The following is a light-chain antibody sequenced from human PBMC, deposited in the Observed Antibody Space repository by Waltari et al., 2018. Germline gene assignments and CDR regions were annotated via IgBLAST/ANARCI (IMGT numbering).Light chain of an antibody. CDR1: QNINRW. V-gene: IGKV1-5*03. CDR2: KAS. J-gene: IGKJ1*01. Sequence: DIQMTQFPSTLSASVGDRVTITCRTSQNINRWLVWYQQKPGKAPKLLIYKASNLKTGVPSRFSGSGSGTEFTLTISSLQPDDLGTYYCQEYSGYSRTFGQGTKVEIK. CDR3: QEYSGYSRT.